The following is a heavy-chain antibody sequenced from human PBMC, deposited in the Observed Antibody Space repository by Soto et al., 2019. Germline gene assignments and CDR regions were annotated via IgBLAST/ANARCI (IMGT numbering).Heavy chain of an antibody. CDR2: IYWDDDK. D-gene: IGHD2-15*01. J-gene: IGHJ4*02. CDR3: AHRRNVELGPLRLFGY. Sequence: QITLKESGPTLVKPTQTLTLTCTFSGFSLSTSGVGVGWIRQPPGEALEWLALIYWDDDKRYSPSLKSRLTITKDTSKNQVVLTMTDMDPVDTATYFCAHRRNVELGPLRLFGYWGQGTQVTVSS. V-gene: IGHV2-5*02. CDR1: GFSLSTSGVG.